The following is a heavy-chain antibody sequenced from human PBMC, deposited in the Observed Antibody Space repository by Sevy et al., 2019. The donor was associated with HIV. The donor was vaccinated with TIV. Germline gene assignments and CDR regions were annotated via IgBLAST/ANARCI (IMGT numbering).Heavy chain of an antibody. D-gene: IGHD3-3*01. Sequence: SETLSLTCTVSGGSISSSSYYWGWIRQPPGKGLEWIGSIYYSGSTYYNPSLKSRVTISVDTSKNQFSLKLSSLTAADTAVYYCARHSLPRTYYDFWSGYSPNYGMDVWGQGTTVTVSS. CDR3: ARHSLPRTYYDFWSGYSPNYGMDV. CDR1: GGSISSSSYY. V-gene: IGHV4-39*01. J-gene: IGHJ6*02. CDR2: IYYSGST.